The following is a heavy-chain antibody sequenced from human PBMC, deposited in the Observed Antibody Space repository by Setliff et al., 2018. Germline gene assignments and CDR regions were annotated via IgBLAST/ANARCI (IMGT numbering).Heavy chain of an antibody. CDR3: AREIRVVVPAAPRYYGMDV. J-gene: IGHJ6*02. V-gene: IGHV1-18*01. CDR1: GYTFSTYG. D-gene: IGHD2-2*01. CDR2: ISAYNGNT. Sequence: ASVKVSCKASGYTFSTYGITWVRQAPGQGLEWMGWISAYNGNTNYAQKLQGRVTMTRDTSISTAYMELSRLRSDDTAVYYCAREIRVVVPAAPRYYGMDVWGQGTTVTVSS.